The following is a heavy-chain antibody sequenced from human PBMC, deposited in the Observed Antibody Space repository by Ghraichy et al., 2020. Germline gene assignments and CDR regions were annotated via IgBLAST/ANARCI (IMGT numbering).Heavy chain of an antibody. CDR3: ARGGRVDGIKSSSWYWGWYFDL. CDR2: MNPNSGNT. J-gene: IGHJ2*01. Sequence: ASVKVSCKASGYTFTSYDINWVRQATGQGLEWMGWMNPNSGNTGYAQKFQGRVTMTRNTSISTAYMELSSLRSEDTAVYYCARGGRVDGIKSSSWYWGWYFDLWGRGTLVTVSS. CDR1: GYTFTSYD. D-gene: IGHD6-13*01. V-gene: IGHV1-8*01.